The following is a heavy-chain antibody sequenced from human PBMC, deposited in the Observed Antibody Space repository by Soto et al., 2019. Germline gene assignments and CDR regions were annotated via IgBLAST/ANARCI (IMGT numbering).Heavy chain of an antibody. J-gene: IGHJ5*02. D-gene: IGHD2-21*01. CDR1: GYSLSDYW. CDR2: IYPGDSDT. CDR3: ARRGTYCGTSTCRFDP. Sequence: GESLKISCKASGYSLSDYWIGWVRQMPGRGLEWMGIIYPGDSDTRYSASFQGQVTISADKSISTTFLQWSSLKASDTAMYYCARRGTYCGTSTCRFDPRGQGTLVT. V-gene: IGHV5-51*01.